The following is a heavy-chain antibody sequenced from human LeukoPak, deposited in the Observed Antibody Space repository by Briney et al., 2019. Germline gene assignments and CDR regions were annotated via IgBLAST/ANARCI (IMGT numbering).Heavy chain of an antibody. V-gene: IGHV3-23*01. CDR2: ISGSGGST. J-gene: IGHJ4*02. CDR3: AKGGGCSGGSCYGPV. Sequence: SCKASGGTFSSYAMSWVRQAPGKGLEWVSAISGSGGSTYYADSVKGRFTISRDNSKNTLYLQMNSLRAEDTAVYYCAKGGGCSGGSCYGPVWGQGTLVTVSS. CDR1: GGTFSSYA. D-gene: IGHD2-15*01.